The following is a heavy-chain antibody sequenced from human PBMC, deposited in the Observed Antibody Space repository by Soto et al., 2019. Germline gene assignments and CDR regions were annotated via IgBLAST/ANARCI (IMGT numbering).Heavy chain of an antibody. CDR2: FYYSGST. CDR1: GDSVTSSSSY. V-gene: IGHV4-39*01. Sequence: QLHLQESGPGLVKTSETLSLTCTVSGDSVTSSSSYWGWIRQSPGRGLEWIGTFYYSGSTVYNPSLKRRVTRSVDTSKNQFSLKLNSVAAADAAVYYCARHLLDYNKPPFDSWGQGTLVTVSS. D-gene: IGHD4-4*01. CDR3: ARHLLDYNKPPFDS. J-gene: IGHJ4*02.